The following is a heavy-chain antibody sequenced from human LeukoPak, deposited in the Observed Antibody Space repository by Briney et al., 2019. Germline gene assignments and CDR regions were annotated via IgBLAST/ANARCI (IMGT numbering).Heavy chain of an antibody. CDR1: GFSLSTRGVG. CDR3: ARLDYGGTFED. V-gene: IGHV2-5*01. Sequence: SGPTLVKPTQTLTLTCIFSGFSLSTRGVGVGWIRQPPGKALEWLALLYWNDNRLYNSFLKSRPTITKDTSKNQVVLTMTNIDPVDTGTYYCARLDYGGTFEDWGQGTLVTVSS. J-gene: IGHJ4*02. CDR2: LYWNDNR. D-gene: IGHD4-23*01.